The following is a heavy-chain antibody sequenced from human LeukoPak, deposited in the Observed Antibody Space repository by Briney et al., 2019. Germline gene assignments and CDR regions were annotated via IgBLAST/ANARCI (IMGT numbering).Heavy chain of an antibody. V-gene: IGHV3-23*01. J-gene: IGHJ4*02. D-gene: IGHD2-15*01. CDR3: AKGHRYCTSGNCNSAVDY. CDR2: IGGGGGST. CDR1: GFTLSHYA. Sequence: PGGSHRLSCSMSGFTLSHYAMSRVRQAPGKGLEWVSTIGGGGGSTDYTDSVKGRFTVSRDNSKNTLYLQMNSLGAEDTAVYYCAKGHRYCTSGNCNSAVDYWGQGTLVTVSS.